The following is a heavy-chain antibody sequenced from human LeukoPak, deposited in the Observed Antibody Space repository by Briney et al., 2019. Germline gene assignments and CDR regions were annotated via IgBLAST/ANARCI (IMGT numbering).Heavy chain of an antibody. CDR1: GFSLSTSGVG. CDR3: AHRGSPFRLRYFDWSEEGDLFDY. D-gene: IGHD3-9*01. J-gene: IGHJ4*02. V-gene: IGHV2-5*01. Sequence: SGPTLVKPTQTLTLTCTFSGFSLSTSGVGVGWIRQPPGKALEWLALIYWNDDKRYSPSLKSRLTITKDTSKNQVVLTMTNMDPVDTATYYCAHRGSPFRLRYFDWSEEGDLFDYRGQGTLVTVSS. CDR2: IYWNDDK.